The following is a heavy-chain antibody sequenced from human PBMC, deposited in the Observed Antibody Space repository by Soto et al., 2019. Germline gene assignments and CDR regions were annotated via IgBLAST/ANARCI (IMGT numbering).Heavy chain of an antibody. Sequence: SETLSLTCTVSGGSISSYYWSWIRQPPGKGLEWIGYIYYSGSTNYNPSLKSRVTISVDTSKNQFSLKLSSVTAADTAVYYCARQISDYYDSSGYYLVFDYWGQGTLVTVS. CDR2: IYYSGST. CDR3: ARQISDYYDSSGYYLVFDY. V-gene: IGHV4-59*01. J-gene: IGHJ4*02. CDR1: GGSISSYY. D-gene: IGHD3-22*01.